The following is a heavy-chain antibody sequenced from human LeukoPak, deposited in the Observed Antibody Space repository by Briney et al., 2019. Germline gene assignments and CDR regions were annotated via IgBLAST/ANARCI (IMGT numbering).Heavy chain of an antibody. J-gene: IGHJ4*02. CDR2: ISSSSYI. V-gene: IGHV3-21*01. D-gene: IGHD5-24*01. CDR1: GFTFSSYS. Sequence: GGSLRLSCAASGFTFSSYSMNWVRQAPGKGLEWVSSISSSSYIYYADSVKGRFTISRDNAKNSLYLQMNSLRAEDTAVYYCARDGEWLQLWGFDYWGQGTLVTVSS. CDR3: ARDGEWLQLWGFDY.